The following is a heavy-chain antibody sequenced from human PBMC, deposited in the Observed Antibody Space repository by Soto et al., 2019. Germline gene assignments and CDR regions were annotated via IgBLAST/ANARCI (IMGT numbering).Heavy chain of an antibody. Sequence: GGSLRLSCAASGFTFDDYAMHWVRQAPGKGLEWVSGISWNSGSIGYADSVKGRFTISRDNAKNSLYLQMNSLRAEDTALYYCAKDMRIAAAGRGDAFDIWGQGTMVTVSS. CDR1: GFTFDDYA. V-gene: IGHV3-9*01. CDR2: ISWNSGSI. D-gene: IGHD6-13*01. CDR3: AKDMRIAAAGRGDAFDI. J-gene: IGHJ3*02.